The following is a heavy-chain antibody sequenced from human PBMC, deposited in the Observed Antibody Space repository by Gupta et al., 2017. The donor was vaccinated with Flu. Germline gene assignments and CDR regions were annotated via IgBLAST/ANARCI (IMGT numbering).Heavy chain of an antibody. CDR2: IIPIFGTA. Sequence: QVQLVQSGAEVKKPGSSVKVSCKASGGTFSSYAISWVRQAPGQGLEWMGGIIPIFGTANYAQKFQGRVTITADESTSTAYMELSSLRSEDTAVYYCARNGLEYYDSRDWEAAFDYWGQGTLVTVSS. J-gene: IGHJ4*02. D-gene: IGHD3-10*01. CDR3: ARNGLEYYDSRDWEAAFDY. CDR1: GGTFSSYA. V-gene: IGHV1-69*01.